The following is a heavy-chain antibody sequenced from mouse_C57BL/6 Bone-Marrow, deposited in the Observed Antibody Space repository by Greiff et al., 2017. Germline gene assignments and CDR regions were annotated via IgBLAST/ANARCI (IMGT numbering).Heavy chain of an antibody. CDR3: ARRDDGYPHWYFDV. CDR2: IDPSDSYT. V-gene: IGHV1-69*01. Sequence: QVQLQQPGAELVMPGASVKLSCKASGYTFTSYWMHWVKQRPGQGLEWIGEIDPSDSYTNYNQKFKGKSTLTVDKSSSTAYMQLSSLTSEDSAVYYGARRDDGYPHWYFDVWGTGTTVTVAS. J-gene: IGHJ1*03. D-gene: IGHD2-3*01. CDR1: GYTFTSYW.